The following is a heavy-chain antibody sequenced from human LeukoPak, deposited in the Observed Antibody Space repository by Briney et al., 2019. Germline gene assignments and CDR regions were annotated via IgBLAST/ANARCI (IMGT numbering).Heavy chain of an antibody. CDR1: GYTLTELS. J-gene: IGHJ4*02. V-gene: IGHV1-24*01. D-gene: IGHD4-17*01. CDR2: FDPEDGET. Sequence: ASVKVSCKVSGYTLTELSMHWVRQAPGKGLEWMGAFDPEDGETIYAQKFQGRVTMTEDTSTDTAYMDLSSLRSEDTAVYYCATGGEDGDYTFDYWGQGTLVTVSS. CDR3: ATGGEDGDYTFDY.